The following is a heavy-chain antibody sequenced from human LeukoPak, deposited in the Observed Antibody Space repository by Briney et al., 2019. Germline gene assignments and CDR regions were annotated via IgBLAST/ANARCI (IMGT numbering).Heavy chain of an antibody. J-gene: IGHJ5*02. CDR3: ARPAGYSSSWFSS. V-gene: IGHV4-39*07. CDR2: INHSGST. CDR1: GGSISSGSYY. Sequence: ASQTLSLTCTVSGGSISSGSYYWSWIRQPPGKGLEWIGEINHSGSTNYNPSLKSRVTISVDTSKNQFSLKLSSVTAADTAVYYCARPAGYSSSWFSSWGQGTLVTVSS. D-gene: IGHD6-13*01.